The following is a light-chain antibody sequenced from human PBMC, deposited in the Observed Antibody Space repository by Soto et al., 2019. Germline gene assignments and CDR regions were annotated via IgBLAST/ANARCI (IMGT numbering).Light chain of an antibody. J-gene: IGLJ2*01. CDR1: SGSVASNY. CDR3: SSYINTNTLV. CDR2: GDN. Sequence: NFMLTQPHSVSESPGKTVTISCTGSSGSVASNYVHWYQRRPGSAPTIVIYGDNQRPSGVPDRFSGSIDSSSNSASLTISRLKTEDEADYYCSSYINTNTLVFAGGTKLTVL. V-gene: IGLV6-57*02.